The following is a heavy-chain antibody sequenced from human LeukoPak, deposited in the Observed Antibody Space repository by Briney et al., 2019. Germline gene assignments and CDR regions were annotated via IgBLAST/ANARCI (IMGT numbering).Heavy chain of an antibody. CDR1: GGSFSGYY. J-gene: IGHJ3*02. CDR2: LYYSGSS. D-gene: IGHD1-7*01. CDR3: ARSGTTTKRGAFDI. V-gene: IGHV4-34*01. Sequence: SETLSLTCAVYGGSFSGYYWGWIRQPPGKGLEWIGSLYYSGSSYYNPSLKSRVSISQGTSNNQFSLWLRSVTAADAAVYYCARSGTTTKRGAFDIWGQGTMVTVSS.